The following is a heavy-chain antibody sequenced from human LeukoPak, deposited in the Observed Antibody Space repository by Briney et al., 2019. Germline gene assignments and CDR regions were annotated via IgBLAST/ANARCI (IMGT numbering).Heavy chain of an antibody. CDR3: ASLSGWANPVHWDY. V-gene: IGHV4-34*01. CDR1: GGSVXGYY. J-gene: IGHJ4*02. Sequence: ETLSLXXXXYGGSVXGYYWSWIRQPPGKGREWIGEINHSGSTNYNPSLKSRVTISVDTSKNQFSLKLSSVTAADTAVYYCASLSGWANPVHWDYWGQGTLVTVSS. CDR2: INHSGST. D-gene: IGHD3-10*01.